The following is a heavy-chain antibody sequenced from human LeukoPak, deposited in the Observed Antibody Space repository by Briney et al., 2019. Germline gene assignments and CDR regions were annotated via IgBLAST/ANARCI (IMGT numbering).Heavy chain of an antibody. CDR2: IYYSGTT. CDR1: GGSISSGTYY. CDR3: ARAPMDAFDI. J-gene: IGHJ3*02. Sequence: SETLSLTCTVSGGSISSGTYYWGWVRQPPGKGLEWIGTIYYSGTTYYNPSLKSRVTISVDTSKNQFSLKLSSVTAADTAVYYCARAPMDAFDIWGQGTMVTVSS. V-gene: IGHV4-39*07.